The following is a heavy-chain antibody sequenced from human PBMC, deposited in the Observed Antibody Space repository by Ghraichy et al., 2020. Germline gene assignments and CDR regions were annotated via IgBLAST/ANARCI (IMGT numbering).Heavy chain of an antibody. J-gene: IGHJ2*01. V-gene: IGHV4-61*01. CDR1: GGSVSSGSYY. D-gene: IGHD3-3*01. CDR2: IYYSGST. CDR3: ARTYYDFWSGYSRPYWYFDL. Sequence: SETLSLTCTVSGGSVSSGSYYWSWLRQPPGKGLEWIGYIYYSGSTNYNPSLKSRVTISVDTSKNQFSLKLSSVTAADTAVYYCARTYYDFWSGYSRPYWYFDLWGRGTLVTVSS.